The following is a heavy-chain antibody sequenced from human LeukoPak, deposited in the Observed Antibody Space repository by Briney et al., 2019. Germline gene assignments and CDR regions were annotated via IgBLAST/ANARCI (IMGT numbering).Heavy chain of an antibody. Sequence: SGPALVKPTQTLTLTCTFSGFSLSTRGMCVSWIRQPPGKALEWLSLIDWDDDKYYSTSLKTRLTISKDTSKNQVVLTMTNMDPVDTATYYCARTELTYGDYDEGYYFDYWGQGTLVTVSS. J-gene: IGHJ4*02. CDR2: IDWDDDK. CDR1: GFSLSTRGMC. D-gene: IGHD4-17*01. V-gene: IGHV2-70*01. CDR3: ARTELTYGDYDEGYYFDY.